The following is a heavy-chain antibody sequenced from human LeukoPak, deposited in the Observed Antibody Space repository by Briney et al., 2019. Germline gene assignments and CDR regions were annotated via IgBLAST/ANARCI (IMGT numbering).Heavy chain of an antibody. V-gene: IGHV3-23*01. CDR1: GFTFSSYA. CDR2: ISASGDRT. J-gene: IGHJ4*02. D-gene: IGHD3-10*01. CDR3: AKDPMVRGSTYDY. Sequence: GGSLRLSCAASGFTFSSYAMSWVRQAPGRGLEWVSAISASGDRTYYADSVKGRFTISRDNSKNTLYLQVNSLRAEDTAVYYCAKDPMVRGSTYDYWGQGTLVTVSS.